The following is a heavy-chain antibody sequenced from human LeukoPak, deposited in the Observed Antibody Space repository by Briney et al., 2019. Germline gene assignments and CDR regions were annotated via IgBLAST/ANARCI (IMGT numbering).Heavy chain of an antibody. V-gene: IGHV3-74*01. CDR3: ARVVSYFDL. D-gene: IGHD3-16*01. CDR2: IKSDGSET. CDR1: GFTFSRHW. J-gene: IGHJ4*02. Sequence: GSLRLSCAASGFTFSRHWMHWVRQGPGKGLEWVSRIKSDGSETQYADSVKGRFTISRDNAHNTLYLQMTSLRPEDTAIYYCARVVSYFDLWGQGALVTASS.